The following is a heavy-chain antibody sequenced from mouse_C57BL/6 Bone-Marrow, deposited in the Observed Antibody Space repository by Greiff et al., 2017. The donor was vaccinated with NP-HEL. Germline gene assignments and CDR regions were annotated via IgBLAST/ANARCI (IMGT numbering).Heavy chain of an antibody. CDR1: GYTFTSYG. D-gene: IGHD6-1*01. Sequence: QVQLQQSGAELARPGASVKLSCKASGYTFTSYGISWVKQRTGQGLEWIGEIYPRSGNTYYNEKFKGKATLTADKSSSTAYMELRSLTSEDSAVYFCARSAEPFAHWGQGTLVTVSA. V-gene: IGHV1-81*01. J-gene: IGHJ3*01. CDR3: ARSAEPFAH. CDR2: IYPRSGNT.